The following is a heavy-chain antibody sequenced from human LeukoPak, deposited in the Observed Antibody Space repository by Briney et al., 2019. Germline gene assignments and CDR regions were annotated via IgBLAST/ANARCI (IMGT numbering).Heavy chain of an antibody. D-gene: IGHD1-26*01. Sequence: SETPSLTCNVSGVSISSSTYYWGSIRHPQGKGLEWIGSIYYSGSTYYNPSLKRRVTISVDTSKDQFSLKLRSVTAADTAVYYCARYSESFFEYWGEGTLVTVYS. V-gene: IGHV4-39*01. CDR2: IYYSGST. CDR3: ARYSESFFEY. CDR1: GVSISSSTYY. J-gene: IGHJ4*02.